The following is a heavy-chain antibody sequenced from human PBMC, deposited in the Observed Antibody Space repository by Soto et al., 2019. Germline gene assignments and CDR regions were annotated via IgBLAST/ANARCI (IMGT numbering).Heavy chain of an antibody. V-gene: IGHV1-18*04. J-gene: IGHJ6*02. CDR3: AREDYGDEHAYYYYGMDV. D-gene: IGHD4-17*01. CDR1: GYTFTSYG. Sequence: ASVKVSCKASGYTFTSYGISWVRQAPGQGLEWMGWISAYNGNTNYAQKLQGRVTMTTDTSASTAYMELRSLRSDDTAVYYCAREDYGDEHAYYYYGMDVWGQGTTVTVSS. CDR2: ISAYNGNT.